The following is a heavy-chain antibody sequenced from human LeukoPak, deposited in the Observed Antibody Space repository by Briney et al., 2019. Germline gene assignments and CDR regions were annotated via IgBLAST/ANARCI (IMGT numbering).Heavy chain of an antibody. CDR2: SNAGNGNT. Sequence: ASVKVSCKASGYTFTSYAMHWVRQAPGQRLEWMGWSNAGNGNTKYSQKFQGRVTITRDTSASTAYMELSSLRSEDTAVYYCARGSGYPTAYFDYWGQGTLVTVSS. J-gene: IGHJ4*02. CDR3: ARGSGYPTAYFDY. CDR1: GYTFTSYA. D-gene: IGHD3-16*02. V-gene: IGHV1-3*01.